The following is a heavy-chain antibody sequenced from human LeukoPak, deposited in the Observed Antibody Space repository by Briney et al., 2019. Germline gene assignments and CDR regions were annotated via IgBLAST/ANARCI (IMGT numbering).Heavy chain of an antibody. V-gene: IGHV4-30-4*01. CDR2: IYYSGST. J-gene: IGHJ5*02. CDR3: ARAATTVTTDWFDP. Sequence: PSETLSLTCTVSGGSISSGDYYWRWIRQPPGKGLEWIGCIYYSGSTYYNPSLKSRVTISVDTSKNQFSLKLSSVTAADTAVYYCARAATTVTTDWFDPGGQGTLVTVSS. D-gene: IGHD4-11*01. CDR1: GGSISSGDYY.